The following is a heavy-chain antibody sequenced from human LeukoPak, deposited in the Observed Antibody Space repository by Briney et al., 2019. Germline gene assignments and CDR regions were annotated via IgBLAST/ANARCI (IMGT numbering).Heavy chain of an antibody. V-gene: IGHV3-30-3*01. D-gene: IGHD2-8*01. Sequence: GGSLRLSCAASGLIFSKYAMHWVRQAPGKGLEWVTVISYDESNKYYADSVKGRFTISRDNSKNTLYLQMNSLRAEDTAVYYCAKVPLAMVYYFDYWGQGTLVTVSS. CDR1: GLIFSKYA. CDR3: AKVPLAMVYYFDY. J-gene: IGHJ4*02. CDR2: ISYDESNK.